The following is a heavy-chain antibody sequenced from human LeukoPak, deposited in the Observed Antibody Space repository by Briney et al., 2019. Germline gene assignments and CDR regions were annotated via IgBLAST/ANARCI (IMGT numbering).Heavy chain of an antibody. J-gene: IGHJ4*02. CDR2: IHPSGML. CDR1: GASFNSDDQS. V-gene: IGHV4-31*03. CDR3: SRGLDSRKLGY. D-gene: IGHD3-22*01. Sequence: SETLSLTCTVSGASFNSDDQSWNWIRLSPGKGLEWIGSIHPSGMLYNNPSLESRVTMSRDTSKNQFSLNLNSVTAADTAVYFCSRGLDSRKLGYWGQGILVTVSS.